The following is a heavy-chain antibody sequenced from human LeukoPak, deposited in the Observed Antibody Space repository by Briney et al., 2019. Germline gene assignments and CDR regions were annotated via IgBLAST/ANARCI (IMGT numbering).Heavy chain of an antibody. J-gene: IGHJ4*02. CDR3: AKDYAIYDILTGYSD. D-gene: IGHD3-9*01. CDR1: GFTFSSYA. Sequence: PGGSLRLSCAASGFTFSSYAMSWVRQAPGKGLEWVSAISGSGGSTYYADSVKGRFTISRDNSKNTLYLQMNSLRAEDTAVYYCAKDYAIYDILTGYSDWGQGTLVTVSS. CDR2: ISGSGGST. V-gene: IGHV3-23*01.